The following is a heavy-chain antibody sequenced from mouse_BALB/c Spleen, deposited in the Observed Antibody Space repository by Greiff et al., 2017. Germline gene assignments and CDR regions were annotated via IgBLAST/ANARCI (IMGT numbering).Heavy chain of an antibody. Sequence: QVQLQQSGPELVKPGASVKISCKASGYAFSSSWMNWVKQRPGQGLEWIGRIYPGDGDTNYNGKFKGKATLTADKSSSTAYMQLSSLTSVDSAVYFCAGTSGSSYEGDYWGQGTTLTVSS. J-gene: IGHJ2*01. CDR2: IYPGDGDT. CDR1: GYAFSSSW. D-gene: IGHD1-1*01. CDR3: AGTSGSSYEGDY. V-gene: IGHV1-82*01.